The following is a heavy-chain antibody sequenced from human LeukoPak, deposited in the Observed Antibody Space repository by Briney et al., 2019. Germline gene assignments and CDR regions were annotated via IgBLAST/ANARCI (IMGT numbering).Heavy chain of an antibody. D-gene: IGHD3-22*01. CDR1: GFTFYMYA. CDR2: MCGTAGCT. V-gene: IGHV3-23*01. Sequence: GGSLTLSCAASGFTFYMYAMSWVRQAPGKGLEWVASMCGTAGCTFYPDSVKGRFTISRDNSKNILYLQMNSLRAEDMAIYYCAKDRPNFYENSGHYYRRDGDSWGQGTLVTVSS. J-gene: IGHJ5*01. CDR3: AKDRPNFYENSGHYYRRDGDS.